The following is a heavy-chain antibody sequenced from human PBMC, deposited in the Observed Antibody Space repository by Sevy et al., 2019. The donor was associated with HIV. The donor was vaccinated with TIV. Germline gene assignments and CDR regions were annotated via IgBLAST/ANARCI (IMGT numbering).Heavy chain of an antibody. Sequence: GGSLRLSCAAFGFTFDDYTMHWVRQVPGKGLEWVSLISWDAKKTDYADSVEGRFTVSRDNRKNSLYLQMNSLRSEYTALYFCAKDIPGYAGFDHWGQGTLVTVSS. CDR3: AKDIPGYAGFDH. CDR2: ISWDAKKT. CDR1: GFTFDDYT. D-gene: IGHD5-18*01. V-gene: IGHV3-43*01. J-gene: IGHJ4*02.